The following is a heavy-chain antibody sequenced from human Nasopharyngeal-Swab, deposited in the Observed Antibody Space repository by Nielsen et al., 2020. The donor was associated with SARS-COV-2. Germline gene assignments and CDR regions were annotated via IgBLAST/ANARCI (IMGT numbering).Heavy chain of an antibody. J-gene: IGHJ4*02. Sequence: SDTLSPTFTVSGGSFIGYSWNWIPQSPGKGLEWFGEINDSGRTSYNPSLKSRVSISLDTSTNHSSLQLRSITASDTAVYYCARGQYKITMIVVVIAFWQYYFDYWGQGALVTVSS. CDR3: ARGQYKITMIVVVIAFWQYYFDY. CDR2: INDSGRT. D-gene: IGHD3-22*01. V-gene: IGHV4-34*01. CDR1: GGSFIGYS.